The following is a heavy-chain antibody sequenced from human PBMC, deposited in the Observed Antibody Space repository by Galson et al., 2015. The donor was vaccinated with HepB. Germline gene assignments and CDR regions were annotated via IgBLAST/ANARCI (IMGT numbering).Heavy chain of an antibody. Sequence: SLRLSCAASGFPFNNAWMTWVRQAPGMGLEWVGRIKSKNDGETTDYAAPVKGRFTISRDDSKNRLYLQMNSLKTEDTAVYYCTTDVYYSTYWSWLDPWGQGTLVTVSS. D-gene: IGHD2-8*02. CDR2: IKSKNDGETT. CDR3: TTDVYYSTYWSWLDP. V-gene: IGHV3-15*01. CDR1: GFPFNNAW. J-gene: IGHJ5*02.